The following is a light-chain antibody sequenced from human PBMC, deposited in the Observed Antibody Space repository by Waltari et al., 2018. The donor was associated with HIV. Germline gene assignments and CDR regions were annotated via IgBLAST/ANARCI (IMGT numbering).Light chain of an antibody. CDR3: TSYAGSNNLVI. CDR2: EVN. Sequence: QSALTQPPSASGSPGQSVTISCTGTSSDVGPYDYVSWYQQHPDKAPRLIIYEVNKRPSGVPDRLSGSKSGNTASLTVSGLQAEDEADYYCTSYAGSNNLVIFGGGTKVTVL. J-gene: IGLJ2*01. CDR1: SSDVGPYDY. V-gene: IGLV2-8*01.